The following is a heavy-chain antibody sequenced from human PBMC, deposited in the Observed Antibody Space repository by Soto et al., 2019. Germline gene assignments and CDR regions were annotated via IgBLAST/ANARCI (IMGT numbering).Heavy chain of an antibody. J-gene: IGHJ4*02. D-gene: IGHD1-26*01. CDR3: AKDGHSGSSFPVAFDY. V-gene: IGHV3-30*18. CDR1: GFTFSSYG. Sequence: PGGSLRLSCAASGFTFSSYGMHWVRQAPGKGLEWVAVISYDGSNKYYADSVKGRFTISRDNSKNTLYLQMNSLRAEDTAVYYCAKDGHSGSSFPVAFDYWGQGTLVTVSS. CDR2: ISYDGSNK.